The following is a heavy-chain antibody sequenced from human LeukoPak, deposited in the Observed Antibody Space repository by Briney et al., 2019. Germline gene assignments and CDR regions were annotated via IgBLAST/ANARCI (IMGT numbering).Heavy chain of an antibody. CDR3: ARGTKDRGVIAGTFDY. CDR1: GFTFSDYY. V-gene: IGHV3-11*04. J-gene: IGHJ4*02. Sequence: PGGSLRLSCAASGFTFSDYYMSWIRQAPGKGLEWVSYIGSSGRTIYYTDSVKGRFTTSRDNDKNSVYLQMNSLRAEDTAVYYCARGTKDRGVIAGTFDYWGQGTLVSVSS. CDR2: IGSSGRTI. D-gene: IGHD3-10*01.